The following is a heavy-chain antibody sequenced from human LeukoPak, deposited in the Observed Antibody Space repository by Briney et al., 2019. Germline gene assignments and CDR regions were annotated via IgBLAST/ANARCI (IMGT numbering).Heavy chain of an antibody. Sequence: SETLSLTSAVHGGSPRGFTWRCICDPPRGGLESIWEINNTGTTNYNPSIKSRVTISVDTSKNQVSLDLASVTAADTAVYYCARASSFDKTTRWSPAYCGPWCQGSLVSVPS. V-gene: IGHV4-34*01. CDR2: INNTGTT. CDR3: ARASSFDKTTRWSPAYCGP. J-gene: IGHJ5*02. CDR1: GGSPRGFT. D-gene: IGHD3-3*01.